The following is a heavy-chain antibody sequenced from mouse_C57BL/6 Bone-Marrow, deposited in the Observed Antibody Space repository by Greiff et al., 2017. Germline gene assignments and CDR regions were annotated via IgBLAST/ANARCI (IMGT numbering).Heavy chain of an antibody. CDR2: INPGNGGT. CDR1: GYTITSYC. J-gene: IGHJ2*01. Sequence: QVQLQQSGAELVKPGASVKLSCTASGYTITSYCMPWVKQRPEQGLAWIGNINPGNGGTNYNEKFQSKATLTVDTSSNTAYMQLSSLTSEDSAVYYCVYGDYFDYWGQGTTLTVSS. D-gene: IGHD1-1*01. CDR3: VYGDYFDY. V-gene: IGHV1-53*01.